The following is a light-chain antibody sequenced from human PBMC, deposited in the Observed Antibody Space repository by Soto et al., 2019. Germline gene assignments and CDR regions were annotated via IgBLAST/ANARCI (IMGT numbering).Light chain of an antibody. CDR1: QSLSTN. V-gene: IGKV3-15*01. J-gene: IGKJ1*01. CDR2: GVS. CDR3: QQYNNWPPT. Sequence: ETVMTQSPATLSVSPGERATLSCRAGQSLSTNLAWYQQKPGQAPRLLISGVSTRATGIPARFSGSGSGTEFTLIISSLQSEDSAVYYCQQYNNWPPTFGQGTKVDIK.